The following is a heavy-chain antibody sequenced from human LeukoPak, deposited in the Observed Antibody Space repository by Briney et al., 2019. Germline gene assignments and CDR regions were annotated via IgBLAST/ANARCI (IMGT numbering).Heavy chain of an antibody. D-gene: IGHD2-15*01. CDR3: ARGEDQSRVGYAFDI. CDR1: GFTFSSYA. Sequence: PGGSLRLSCAASGFTFSSYAMHWVRQAPGKGPEYVSAISSNGGSTYYANSVKGRFTVSRDNSKNTLYLQMGSLRAEDMAVYYCARGEDQSRVGYAFDIWGQGTMVTVSS. CDR2: ISSNGGST. J-gene: IGHJ3*02. V-gene: IGHV3-64*01.